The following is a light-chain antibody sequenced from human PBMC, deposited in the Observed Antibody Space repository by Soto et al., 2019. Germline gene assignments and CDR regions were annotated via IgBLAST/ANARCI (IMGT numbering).Light chain of an antibody. Sequence: DMQMTQSPSTLSASVGDRVTITCRASQSISSWLAWYQQKPGKAPKLLIYKASSLESGVPSRFSGSGSGTEFNLTISSLQPDDFATYYCQQYSTSYRTFGQGTRVEIK. CDR2: KAS. J-gene: IGKJ1*01. CDR3: QQYSTSYRT. V-gene: IGKV1-5*03. CDR1: QSISSW.